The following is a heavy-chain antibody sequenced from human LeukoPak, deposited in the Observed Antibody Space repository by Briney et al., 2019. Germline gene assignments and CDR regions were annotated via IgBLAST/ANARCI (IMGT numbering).Heavy chain of an antibody. CDR2: ISGSGGST. Sequence: ASVKVSCKASGYTFTSYGMNWVRQAPGKGLEWVSAISGSGGSTYYADSVKGRFTISRDDSKNTLYLQMNSLRAEDTAVYYCAKIGYDAFDIWGQGTMVTVSS. D-gene: IGHD2-15*01. CDR3: AKIGYDAFDI. CDR1: GYTFTSYG. V-gene: IGHV3-23*01. J-gene: IGHJ3*02.